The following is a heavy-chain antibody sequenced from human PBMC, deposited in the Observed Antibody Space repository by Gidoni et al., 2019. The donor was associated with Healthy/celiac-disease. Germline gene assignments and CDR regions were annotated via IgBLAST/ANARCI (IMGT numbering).Heavy chain of an antibody. CDR1: GGSISSGDYY. V-gene: IGHV4-30-4*01. D-gene: IGHD2-2*01. CDR2: IYSSGST. CDR3: AREPFIIVVVPAAMRTATRLENWFDP. Sequence: QVQLQESGPGLVKPSQTLSLTCTVSGGSISSGDYYWSWIRQPPGKGLEGIGYIYSSGSTYYNPSLKSRVTISVDTSKNQFSLKLSSVTAADTAVYYCAREPFIIVVVPAAMRTATRLENWFDPWGQGTLVTVSS. J-gene: IGHJ5*02.